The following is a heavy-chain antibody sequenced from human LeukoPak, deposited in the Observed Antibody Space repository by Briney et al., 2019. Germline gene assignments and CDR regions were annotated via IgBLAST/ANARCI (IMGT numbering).Heavy chain of an antibody. J-gene: IGHJ1*01. D-gene: IGHD3-22*01. CDR2: IYYSGST. Sequence: PSETLSLTCTVSGGPISSSSYYWGWIRQPPGKGLEWIGSIYYSGSTFYNPSLKSRVTISVDTSKNQFSLKLSSVTAADTAVYYCARPRLHRINYYDSSGYLPFQHWGQGTLVTVSS. CDR3: ARPRLHRINYYDSSGYLPFQH. CDR1: GGPISSSSYY. V-gene: IGHV4-39*07.